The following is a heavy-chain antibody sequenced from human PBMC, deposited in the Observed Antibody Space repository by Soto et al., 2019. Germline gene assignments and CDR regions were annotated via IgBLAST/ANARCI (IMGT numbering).Heavy chain of an antibody. Sequence: ASVKVSCKASGYTFTSYDINWVRQATGQGLEWMGWMNPNSGNTGYAQKFQGRVTMTRNTSISTAYMELSSLRSEDTAVYYCVRVGLGSGSRVEDYWGQGTLVTVSS. CDR2: MNPNSGNT. D-gene: IGHD3-10*01. CDR3: VRVGLGSGSRVEDY. J-gene: IGHJ4*02. CDR1: GYTFTSYD. V-gene: IGHV1-8*01.